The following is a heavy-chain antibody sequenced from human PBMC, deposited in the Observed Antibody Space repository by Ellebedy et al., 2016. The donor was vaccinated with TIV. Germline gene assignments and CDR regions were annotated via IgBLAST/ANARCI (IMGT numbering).Heavy chain of an antibody. CDR3: ARNHYDFLTAYAHPPNY. V-gene: IGHV7-4-1*02. D-gene: IGHD3-9*01. CDR2: INTNTGNP. Sequence: AASVKVSCKASGYSLTAKALNWVRQAPGQGLEWMGWINTNTGNPTYAQAFTGRFVFSLDTSVSTAYLQISSLKAEDTAVYYCARNHYDFLTAYAHPPNYWGQGTLVTVSS. J-gene: IGHJ4*02. CDR1: GYSLTAKA.